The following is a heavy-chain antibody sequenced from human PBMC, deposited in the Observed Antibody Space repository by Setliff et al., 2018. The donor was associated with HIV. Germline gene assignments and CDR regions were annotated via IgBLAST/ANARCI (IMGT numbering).Heavy chain of an antibody. D-gene: IGHD1-26*01. Sequence: GGSLRLSCAASGFTFSSYSMNWVRQAPGKGLEWVSSISSSSSYIYYADSVKGRFTISRDNAKNSLYLQLNSLRAEDTAVYYCAKDLGRVDWFDPWGQGTLVTVSS. CDR3: AKDLGRVDWFDP. J-gene: IGHJ5*02. CDR2: ISSSSSYI. V-gene: IGHV3-21*01. CDR1: GFTFSSYS.